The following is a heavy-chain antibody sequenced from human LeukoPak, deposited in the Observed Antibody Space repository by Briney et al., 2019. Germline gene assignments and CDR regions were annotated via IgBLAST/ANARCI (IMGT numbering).Heavy chain of an antibody. D-gene: IGHD4-23*01. V-gene: IGHV4-39*01. CDR2: IYYSGST. J-gene: IGHJ4*02. Sequence: PSETLSLTCTVSGDSISSSSYYWGWIRQPPGKGLEWIGSIYYSGSTYYNPSLNSRVTISVDTSKNQFSLKVRSVTAADTAVYYCARYGGNSGYWGQGTLVTVSS. CDR3: ARYGGNSGY. CDR1: GDSISSSSYY.